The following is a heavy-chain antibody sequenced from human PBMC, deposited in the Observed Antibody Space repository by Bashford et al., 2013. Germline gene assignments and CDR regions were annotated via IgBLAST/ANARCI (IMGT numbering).Heavy chain of an antibody. CDR2: INHSGST. D-gene: IGHD3-16*01. V-gene: IGHV4-34*01. CDR1: GGSFSGYY. CDR3: ARFVPGGMGYGLDSYYYHGNGR. J-gene: IGHJ6*02. Sequence: SETLSLTCAVYGGSFSGYYWSWIRQPPGKGLEWIGEINHSGSTNYNPSLESRVIMSVDTSKNQFSLKLSSVTAADTAVYYCARFVPGGMGYGLDSYYYHGNGRLGPRATVTVSS.